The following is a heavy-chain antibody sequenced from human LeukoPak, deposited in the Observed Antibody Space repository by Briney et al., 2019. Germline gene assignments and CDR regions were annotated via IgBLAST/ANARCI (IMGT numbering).Heavy chain of an antibody. CDR1: GYTFTSYG. D-gene: IGHD1-1*01. Sequence: ASVKVSCKASGYTFTSYGISWVRQAPGQGLEWMGWISAYNGNTNYAQKLQGRVTMTTDTSTSTAYMELRGLRSDDTAVYYCARSTSIRGAFDIWGQGTMVTVSS. J-gene: IGHJ3*02. CDR3: ARSTSIRGAFDI. CDR2: ISAYNGNT. V-gene: IGHV1-18*01.